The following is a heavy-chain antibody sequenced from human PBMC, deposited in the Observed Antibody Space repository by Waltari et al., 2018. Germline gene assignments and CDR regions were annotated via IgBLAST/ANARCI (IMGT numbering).Heavy chain of an antibody. CDR3: AKDGDY. V-gene: IGHV3-30*02. CDR1: GFTFSSYG. CDR2: IRYDGSKK. J-gene: IGHJ4*02. Sequence: QVQLVESGGGVVQPGGSLRLSCAASGFTFSSYGMHWVRQAPGKGLEWVAFIRYDGSKKYYADSVKGRFTISRDNSKNTLYLQMNSLRAEDTAVYYCAKDGDYWGQGTLVTVSS.